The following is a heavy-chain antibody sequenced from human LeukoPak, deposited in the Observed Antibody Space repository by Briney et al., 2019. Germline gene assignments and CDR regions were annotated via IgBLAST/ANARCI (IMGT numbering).Heavy chain of an antibody. CDR3: ARERTGDSSGFDY. Sequence: PSETLSLTCTVSGGSISSGGYYWSWIRQPPGKGLEWIGYIYHSGSTYYNPSLKSRVTISVDRSKNQFSLKLSSVTAADTAVYYCARERTGDSSGFDYWGQGTLVTVSS. V-gene: IGHV4-30-2*01. CDR2: IYHSGST. J-gene: IGHJ4*02. CDR1: GGSISSGGYY. D-gene: IGHD3-22*01.